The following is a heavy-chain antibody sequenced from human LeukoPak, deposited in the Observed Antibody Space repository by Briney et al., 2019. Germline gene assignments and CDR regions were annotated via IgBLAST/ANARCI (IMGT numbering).Heavy chain of an antibody. D-gene: IGHD6-19*01. J-gene: IGHJ5*02. CDR1: GGSISSGGYS. CDR2: IYHSGST. Sequence: SQTLCLTCALSGGSISSGGYSWSWIRQPPAKGLEWSGYIYHSGSTYYNPSLKSRVTISVDRSKNQFSLKLSSVTAADTAVYYCARVQWLVRYNWFDPWGQGTLVTVSS. CDR3: ARVQWLVRYNWFDP. V-gene: IGHV4-30-2*01.